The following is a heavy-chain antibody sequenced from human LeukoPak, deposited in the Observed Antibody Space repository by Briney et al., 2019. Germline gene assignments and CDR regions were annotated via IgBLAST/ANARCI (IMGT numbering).Heavy chain of an antibody. D-gene: IGHD2-15*01. J-gene: IGHJ4*02. CDR3: ARGYCSGGSCYSRDRYDY. Sequence: KSSQTLSLTCTVSGGSISSGGYYWSWIRQHPGKGLEWIGYIYYSGSTYYNPSLKSRVTISVDTSKNQFSLKLSSVTAADTAVYYCARGYCSGGSCYSRDRYDYWGQGTLVTVSS. CDR2: IYYSGST. CDR1: GGSISSGGYY. V-gene: IGHV4-31*03.